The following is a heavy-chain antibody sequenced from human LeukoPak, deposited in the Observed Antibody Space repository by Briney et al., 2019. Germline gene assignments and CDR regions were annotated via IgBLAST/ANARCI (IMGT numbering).Heavy chain of an antibody. Sequence: PGGSLRLSCAASGFTYSNYWMSWVRQAPGKGLEWVANIKEDGSEKYYVHSVKGRFTISRDNAKNALYLQMNSLRAEDTAVYYCAKTLTTVTILDAFDIWGQGTMVTVSS. CDR1: GFTYSNYW. V-gene: IGHV3-7*03. CDR3: AKTLTTVTILDAFDI. J-gene: IGHJ3*02. CDR2: IKEDGSEK. D-gene: IGHD4-17*01.